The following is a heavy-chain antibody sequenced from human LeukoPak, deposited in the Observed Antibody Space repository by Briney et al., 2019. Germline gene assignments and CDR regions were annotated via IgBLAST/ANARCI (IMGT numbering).Heavy chain of an antibody. CDR2: IYYSGST. J-gene: IGHJ4*02. CDR1: GASINDYY. V-gene: IGHV4-59*13. Sequence: PSETLSLTCTVSGASINDYYWMWIRQPPGGGLEWIGYIYYSGSTNYNPSLKSRVTISVDTSKNQFSLKLRSVIAADTAVYYCARVTGYMIEDYFDYWGQGTLVTVSS. CDR3: ARVTGYMIEDYFDY. D-gene: IGHD3-22*01.